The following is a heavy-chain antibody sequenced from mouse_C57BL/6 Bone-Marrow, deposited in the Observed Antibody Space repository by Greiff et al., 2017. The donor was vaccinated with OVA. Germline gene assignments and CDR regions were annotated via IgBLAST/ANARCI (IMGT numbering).Heavy chain of an antibody. J-gene: IGHJ2*01. V-gene: IGHV1-55*01. D-gene: IGHD2-2*01. CDR2: LYPGSGST. CDR3: ARRGYVFDY. CDR1: GYTFTSYW. Sequence: QVQLQQPGAELVKPGASVKMSCKASGYTFTSYWITWVKQRPGQGLEWIGDLYPGSGSTNYNEQFKSKVTLTVNTSSSTAYMQLSSLTSEDSAVYYCARRGYVFDYWGQGTTLTVSS.